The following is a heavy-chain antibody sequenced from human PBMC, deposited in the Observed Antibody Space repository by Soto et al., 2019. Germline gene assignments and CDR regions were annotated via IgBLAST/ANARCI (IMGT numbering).Heavy chain of an antibody. V-gene: IGHV3-9*01. CDR1: GFTFDDYA. CDR2: ISWNSGSI. J-gene: IGHJ6*02. CDR3: AKDSTYYDSSGYYRDYYYGMDV. Sequence: EVQLVESGGGLVKPGGSLRLSCAASGFTFDDYAMHWVRQAPGKGLEWVSGISWNSGSIGYADSVKGRFTISRDNAKNSLYLQMNSLRAEDTALYYCAKDSTYYDSSGYYRDYYYGMDVWGQGTTVTVSS. D-gene: IGHD3-22*01.